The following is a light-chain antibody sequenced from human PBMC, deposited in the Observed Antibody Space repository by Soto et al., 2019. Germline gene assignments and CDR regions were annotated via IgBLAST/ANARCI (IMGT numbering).Light chain of an antibody. CDR1: QSVSTN. CDR3: HQSNNWPYT. Sequence: EIVMTQSPATLSVSPGERATLSCRASQSVSTNLAWYQQKPGQAPRLLIYGASTRATGIPARFSGSGSGTEFTLTISSLQSADFAVYYCHQSNNWPYTFGQGTKLEIK. CDR2: GAS. V-gene: IGKV3-15*01. J-gene: IGKJ2*01.